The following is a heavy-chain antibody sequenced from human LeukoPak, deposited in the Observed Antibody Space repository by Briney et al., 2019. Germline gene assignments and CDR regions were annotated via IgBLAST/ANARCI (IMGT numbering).Heavy chain of an antibody. D-gene: IGHD5-18*01. Sequence: SQTLSLTCTVSGGSISSGGYYWGWIRQHPGKGLEWIGYIYYSGSTYYNPSLKSRVTISVDTSKNQFSLKLSSVTAADTAVYYCARDLSGYSYGFFDYWGQGTLVTVSS. CDR2: IYYSGST. CDR1: GGSISSGGYY. CDR3: ARDLSGYSYGFFDY. V-gene: IGHV4-31*03. J-gene: IGHJ4*02.